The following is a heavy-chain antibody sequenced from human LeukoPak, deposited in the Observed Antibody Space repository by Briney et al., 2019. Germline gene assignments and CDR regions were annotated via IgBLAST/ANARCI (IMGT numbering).Heavy chain of an antibody. CDR1: GGSISSYY. Sequence: SETLSLTCTVPGGSISSYYWSWIRQPPRKGLGWIGYIYYSGRTNYNPSLKSRVTISVDTSKNQFSLKLSSVTAADTAVYYCARAAVAGRGPWFDPWGQGTLVTVSS. D-gene: IGHD6-19*01. CDR3: ARAAVAGRGPWFDP. J-gene: IGHJ5*02. V-gene: IGHV4-59*01. CDR2: IYYSGRT.